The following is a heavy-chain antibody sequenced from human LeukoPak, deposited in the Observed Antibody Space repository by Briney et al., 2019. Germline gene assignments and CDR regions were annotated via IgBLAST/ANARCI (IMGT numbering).Heavy chain of an antibody. V-gene: IGHV3-11*04. CDR3: ARRWIAQGSGSYYFDY. J-gene: IGHJ4*02. Sequence: GGSLRLSCAASGFTFSDYYMSWIRQAPGKGLEWVSYISSSGSTIYYADSVKGRFTISRDNARNSLYLQMNSLRAEDTAVYYCARRWIAQGSGSYYFDYWGQGTLVTVSS. CDR2: ISSSGSTI. D-gene: IGHD3-10*01. CDR1: GFTFSDYY.